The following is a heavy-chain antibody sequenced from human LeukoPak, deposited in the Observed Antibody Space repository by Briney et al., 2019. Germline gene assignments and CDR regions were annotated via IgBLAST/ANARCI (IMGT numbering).Heavy chain of an antibody. D-gene: IGHD4-17*01. J-gene: IGHJ5*02. V-gene: IGHV4-61*10. Sequence: PSETLSLTCTVSGGSISSGSYYWSWIRQPAGKGPEWIGYIYDSGSTNYNPSLKSRVTISVDTSKNQFSLKLSSVTAADTAVYYCAREYMTTVTTHDYNWFDPWGQGTLVTVSS. CDR3: AREYMTTVTTHDYNWFDP. CDR1: GGSISSGSYY. CDR2: IYDSGST.